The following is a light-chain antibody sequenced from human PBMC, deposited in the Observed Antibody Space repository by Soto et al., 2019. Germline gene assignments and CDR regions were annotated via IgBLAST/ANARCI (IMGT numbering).Light chain of an antibody. V-gene: IGLV2-14*03. CDR2: DVS. J-gene: IGLJ1*01. Sequence: QSALTQPASVSGSPGQSITISCTGTSSDVGGYNYVSWYQHHPGKAPKLMIYDVSNRPSGVSNRFSGSKSGNTASLTFSGLNNEYEADYFGSSSTPRKTRQIFCGTGTQVTVL. CDR3: SSSTPRKTRQIF. CDR1: SSDVGGYNY.